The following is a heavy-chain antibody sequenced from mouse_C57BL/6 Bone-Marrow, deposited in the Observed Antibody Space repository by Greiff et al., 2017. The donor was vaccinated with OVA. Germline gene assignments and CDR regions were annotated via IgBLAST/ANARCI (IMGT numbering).Heavy chain of an antibody. V-gene: IGHV1-7*01. CDR1: GYTFTSYW. CDR3: ARYSNYYAMDY. CDR2: INPSSGYT. J-gene: IGHJ4*01. Sequence: QVQLQQSGAELAKPGASVKLSCKASGYTFTSYWMHWVKQRPGQGLEWIGYINPSSGYTKYNQKFKDKATLTADKSSNTAYMQLSRLTYEDSAVYYCARYSNYYAMDYWGQGTSVTVSS. D-gene: IGHD2-5*01.